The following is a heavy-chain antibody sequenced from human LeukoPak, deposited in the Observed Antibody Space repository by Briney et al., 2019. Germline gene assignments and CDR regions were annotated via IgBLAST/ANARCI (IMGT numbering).Heavy chain of an antibody. V-gene: IGHV3-23*01. CDR3: AKVEYTEEDGYSSSSHFDY. CDR1: GFTFSTYA. Sequence: PGGSLRLSCAASGFTFSTYAMSWVRQAPGKGLEWVSAISGSGGNTYYADSVKGRFTISRDNSKNTLYLQMNSLRAEDTAVYYCAKVEYTEEDGYSSSSHFDYWGQGTLVTVSS. J-gene: IGHJ4*02. CDR2: ISGSGGNT. D-gene: IGHD6-6*01.